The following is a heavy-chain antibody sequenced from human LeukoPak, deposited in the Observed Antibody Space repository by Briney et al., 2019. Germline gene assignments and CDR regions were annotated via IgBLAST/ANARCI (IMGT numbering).Heavy chain of an antibody. CDR3: AREMESYGLTLDY. J-gene: IGHJ4*02. V-gene: IGHV3-66*01. CDR2: IYSAGST. CDR1: GFTVSSNY. Sequence: GGSLRLSCAASGFTVSSNYMSWVRQAPGEGLEWVSLIYSAGSTYYADSVKGRFTISRDNSKNTLYLQMNSLRVEDTAVYYCAREMESYGLTLDYWGQGTQVTVSS. D-gene: IGHD5-18*01.